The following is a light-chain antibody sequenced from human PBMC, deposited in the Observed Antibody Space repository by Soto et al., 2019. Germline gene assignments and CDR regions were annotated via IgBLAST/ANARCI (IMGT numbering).Light chain of an antibody. J-gene: IGKJ5*01. V-gene: IGKV1-39*01. CDR1: QSISSY. CDR2: TAS. CDR3: QQSYRIPIT. Sequence: DIQMTQSPSSLSASAGDRVTITCRASQSISSYLNWFQQTPGKAPKLLIYTASNLQSGVPSRFSGSGSGTEFTLTITSLQPEDVAIYFCQQSYRIPITFGQGTRWRL.